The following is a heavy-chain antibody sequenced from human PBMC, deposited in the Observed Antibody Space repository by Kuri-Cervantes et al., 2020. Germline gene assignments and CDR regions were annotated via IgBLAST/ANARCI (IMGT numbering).Heavy chain of an antibody. CDR2: IYYSGST. V-gene: IGHV4-39*07. D-gene: IGHD3-22*01. CDR1: GGSISSSSYY. J-gene: IGHJ3*02. CDR3: ARDLATYDSSGYYAFDI. Sequence: SETLSLTCTVSGGSISSSSYYWGWIRQPPGKGLEWIGSIYYSGSTYYNPSLKSRVTISVDTSKNQFSLKLSSVTAADTAVYYCARDLATYDSSGYYAFDIWGQGTMVTVSS.